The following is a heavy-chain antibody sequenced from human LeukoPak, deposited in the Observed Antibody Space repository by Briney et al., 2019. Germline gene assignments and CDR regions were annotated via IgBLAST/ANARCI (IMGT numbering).Heavy chain of an antibody. V-gene: IGHV3-23*01. Sequence: GGSLRLSCAASGFTFSSYAMRWVRQAPGKGLEWVSTISGSGGSTYYADSVKGRFTISRANSKNPLYLQMNSLRAEETAVSYCAKKRGVGATAVTHFDYWGQGTLVTVYS. J-gene: IGHJ4*02. D-gene: IGHD1-26*01. CDR3: AKKRGVGATAVTHFDY. CDR2: ISGSGGST. CDR1: GFTFSSYA.